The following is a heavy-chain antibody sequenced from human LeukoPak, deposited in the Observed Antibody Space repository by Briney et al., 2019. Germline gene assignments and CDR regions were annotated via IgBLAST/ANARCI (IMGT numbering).Heavy chain of an antibody. Sequence: GGSLRLSCAASGFTFDDYAMHWVRQAPGKGLEWVSGISWNSGIIGYADSVKGRFTISRDNAKNSLYLQMNSLRAEDTALYYCAKVDSSGLTYYFDYWGQGTLVTVSS. CDR3: AKVDSSGLTYYFDY. CDR2: ISWNSGII. D-gene: IGHD3-22*01. J-gene: IGHJ4*02. CDR1: GFTFDDYA. V-gene: IGHV3-9*01.